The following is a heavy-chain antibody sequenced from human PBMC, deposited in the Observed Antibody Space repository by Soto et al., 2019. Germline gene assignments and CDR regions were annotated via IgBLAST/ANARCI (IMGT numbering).Heavy chain of an antibody. Sequence: QVQLVESGGGVVQPGRSLSLSCGASGFTFSSYGMHWVRQAPGKGLEWVAVIWYDGSNKYYADSVKGRFTISRDNSKHTLYLQMNSLRAEDTAVYFCARVRGRFYGSGSYDGVDVWGQGTTVTVSS. CDR1: GFTFSSYG. CDR3: ARVRGRFYGSGSYDGVDV. CDR2: IWYDGSNK. J-gene: IGHJ6*02. V-gene: IGHV3-33*01. D-gene: IGHD3-10*01.